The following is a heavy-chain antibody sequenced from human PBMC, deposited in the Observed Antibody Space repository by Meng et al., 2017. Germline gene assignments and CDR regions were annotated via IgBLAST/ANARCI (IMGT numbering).Heavy chain of an antibody. J-gene: IGHJ6*02. Sequence: GESPKISCAASGFTFSSYWMHWVRQAPGKGLVWVSRINSDGSSTSYADSVKGRFTISRDNAKNTLYLQMNSLRAEDTAVYYCARDDYDILTALVPYYYYYGMDVWGQGTTVTVSS. CDR3: ARDDYDILTALVPYYYYYGMDV. V-gene: IGHV3-74*01. CDR2: INSDGSST. D-gene: IGHD3-9*01. CDR1: GFTFSSYW.